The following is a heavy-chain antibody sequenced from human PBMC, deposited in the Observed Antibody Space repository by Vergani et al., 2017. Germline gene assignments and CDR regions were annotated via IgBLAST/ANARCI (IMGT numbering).Heavy chain of an antibody. Sequence: EVQLVESGGGLVKPGGSLRLSCAASGFTFSSYSMNWVRQAPGKGLEWVSSISSSSSYIYYADSVKGRFTISRDNAKNSLYLQMNSLRAEDTAVYYCAIVPGPDFGSGYYTFDDWGQGTLVTVSS. D-gene: IGHD3-3*01. CDR2: ISSSSSYI. CDR1: GFTFSSYS. V-gene: IGHV3-21*01. J-gene: IGHJ4*02. CDR3: AIVPGPDFGSGYYTFDD.